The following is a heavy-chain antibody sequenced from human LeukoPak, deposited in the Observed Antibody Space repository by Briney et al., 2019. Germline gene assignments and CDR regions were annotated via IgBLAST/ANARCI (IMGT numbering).Heavy chain of an antibody. CDR2: IKQDGSEK. J-gene: IGHJ5*02. CDR3: ARDEFGGASFEP. D-gene: IGHD3-16*01. Sequence: GGSLRLSCAASGFTFSIYWMSWVRQAPGEGLEWVANIKQDGSEKYYVDSVKGRFTISRDNAKNSLYLQMNSLRAEDTAVYYCARDEFGGASFEPWGQGTLVTVSS. V-gene: IGHV3-7*01. CDR1: GFTFSIYW.